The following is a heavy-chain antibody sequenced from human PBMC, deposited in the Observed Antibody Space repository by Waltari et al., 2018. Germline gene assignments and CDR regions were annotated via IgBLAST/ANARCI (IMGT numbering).Heavy chain of an antibody. Sequence: QVQLVKSGAEVQKPGASVKVSCKASGYIFTAYYIHWLRQAPGRGLEWVGRFNPDSGGTNYAQKFQGRVTMTTDTSITTAYMELSRLTSDDTALYYCVRGSGGYSWFDPWGQGTLLTVSS. CDR3: VRGSGGYSWFDP. V-gene: IGHV1-2*06. CDR1: GYIFTAYY. CDR2: FNPDSGGT. D-gene: IGHD3-10*01. J-gene: IGHJ5*02.